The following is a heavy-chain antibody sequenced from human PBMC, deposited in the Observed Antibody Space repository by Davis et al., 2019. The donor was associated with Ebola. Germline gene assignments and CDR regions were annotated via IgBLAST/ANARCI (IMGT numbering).Heavy chain of an antibody. J-gene: IGHJ4*02. Sequence: PGGSLRLSCAASGFTFSSYAMHWVRQAPGKGLEWVAVISYDGSNKYYADSVKGRFTISRDNSKNTLYLQMNSLRAEDTAVYYCAKDRAAHIVVVPAAMDYWGQGTLVTVSS. CDR1: GFTFSSYA. CDR2: ISYDGSNK. V-gene: IGHV3-30-3*01. CDR3: AKDRAAHIVVVPAAMDY. D-gene: IGHD2-2*01.